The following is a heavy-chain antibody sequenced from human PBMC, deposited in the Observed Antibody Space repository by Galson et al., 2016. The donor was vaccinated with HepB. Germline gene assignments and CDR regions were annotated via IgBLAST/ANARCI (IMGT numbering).Heavy chain of an antibody. CDR1: GFTFSNYA. CDR2: IWYDGSDK. Sequence: SLRLSCAASGFTFSNYAMHWVRQAPGKGLEWVALIWYDGSDKYYADSEKGRFTISRDNSKNTLYLQMNSLRADDTAVFYCARDGDSGYDNIGTDGLDIWGQGTMVTVSS. J-gene: IGHJ3*02. V-gene: IGHV3-33*01. CDR3: ARDGDSGYDNIGTDGLDI. D-gene: IGHD3-22*01.